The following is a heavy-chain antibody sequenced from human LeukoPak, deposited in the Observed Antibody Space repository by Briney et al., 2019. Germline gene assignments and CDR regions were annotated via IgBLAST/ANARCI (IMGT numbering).Heavy chain of an antibody. CDR3: ARDVLRYFDWLLSYGMDV. D-gene: IGHD3-9*01. J-gene: IGHJ6*04. V-gene: IGHV3-74*01. CDR1: GFTFSGYW. CDR2: INSDGSTT. Sequence: GGSLRLSCAASGFTFSGYWMHWVRQGPGKGLVWVSRINSDGSTTGYADSVKGRFTISRDNAKNTLYLQMNSLRAEDTAVYYCARDVLRYFDWLLSYGMDVWGKGTTVTVSS.